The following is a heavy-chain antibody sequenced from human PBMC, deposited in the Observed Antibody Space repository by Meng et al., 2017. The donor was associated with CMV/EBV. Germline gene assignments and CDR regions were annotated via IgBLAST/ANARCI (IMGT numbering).Heavy chain of an antibody. D-gene: IGHD6-13*01. J-gene: IGHJ4*02. V-gene: IGHV4-34*01. CDR2: INHSGST. Sequence: QVQLQQGGAGLFKPSETLSLTCAVYGGSFSGYYWSWIRQPPGKGLEWIGEINHSGSTNYNPSLKSRVTISVDTSKNQFSLKLSSVTAADTAVYYCARGGIAAAGPFDYWGQGTLVTVSS. CDR1: GGSFSGYY. CDR3: ARGGIAAAGPFDY.